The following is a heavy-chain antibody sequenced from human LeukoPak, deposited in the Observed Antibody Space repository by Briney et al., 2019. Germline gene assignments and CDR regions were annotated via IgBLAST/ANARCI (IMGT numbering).Heavy chain of an antibody. D-gene: IGHD2-15*01. V-gene: IGHV3-23*01. CDR3: AKQLGYCSDGSCYFPY. CDR2: ISNNGGYT. J-gene: IGHJ4*02. Sequence: RGSLRLSCAASGFTFSSSAMSWVRQAPGKGLEWVSAISNNGGYTYYADSVQGRFTISRDNSKSTLCLQMNSLRAEDTAVYYCAKQLGYCSDGSCYFPYWGQGTLVTASS. CDR1: GFTFSSSA.